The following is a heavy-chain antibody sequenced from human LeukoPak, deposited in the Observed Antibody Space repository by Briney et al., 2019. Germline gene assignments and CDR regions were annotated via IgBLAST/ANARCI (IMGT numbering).Heavy chain of an antibody. D-gene: IGHD3-16*01. CDR1: GFTFSKYA. Sequence: QTGESLRLSCAASGFTFSKYAMNWVRQAPGKGLEWVSGISDSGGYTYYADSVKGRFTISRENSKNTVYLQMNSLRAEDTAVYYCAKADGPTYSYGLDYWGQGTVVTVSS. J-gene: IGHJ4*02. CDR3: AKADGPTYSYGLDY. V-gene: IGHV3-23*01. CDR2: ISDSGGYT.